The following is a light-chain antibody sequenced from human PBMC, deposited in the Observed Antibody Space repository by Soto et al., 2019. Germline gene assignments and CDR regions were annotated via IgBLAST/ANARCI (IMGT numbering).Light chain of an antibody. CDR1: QSISNW. Sequence: DIQLTQSPSTLSASVGDRVTITCRASQSISNWLAWYQQKPGKAPKILIYKTSSLESGGTSRFSGSGSGTEFTLTISSLQPDDFATYYCQQYNGYRWTFGQGTKVDIK. CDR2: KTS. J-gene: IGKJ1*01. V-gene: IGKV1-5*03. CDR3: QQYNGYRWT.